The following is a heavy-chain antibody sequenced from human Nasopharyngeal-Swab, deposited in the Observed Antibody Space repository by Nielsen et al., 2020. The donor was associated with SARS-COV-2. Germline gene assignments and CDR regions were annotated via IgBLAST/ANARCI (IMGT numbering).Heavy chain of an antibody. Sequence: GGSLGLSCAASGFTFSSYAMHWVRQAPGKGLEWVAVISYDGSNKYYADSVKGRFTISRDNSKNTLYLQMNSLRAEDTAVYYCARAGDSSGWYFWFDPWGQGTLVTVSS. V-gene: IGHV3-30-3*01. CDR1: GFTFSSYA. CDR3: ARAGDSSGWYFWFDP. CDR2: ISYDGSNK. D-gene: IGHD6-19*01. J-gene: IGHJ5*02.